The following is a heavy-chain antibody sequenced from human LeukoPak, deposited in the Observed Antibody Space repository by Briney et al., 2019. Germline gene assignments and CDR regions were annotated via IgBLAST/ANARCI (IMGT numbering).Heavy chain of an antibody. CDR2: ISYDGSNK. Sequence: PGRSLRLSCAASGFSFRSYGMHWVRQAPGKGLEWVAVISYDGSNKYYADSVKGRFTISRDNSKNTLYLQMNSLRAEDTAVYYCAKGGITGKGNWFDPWGQGTLVTVSS. J-gene: IGHJ5*02. D-gene: IGHD1-20*01. CDR3: AKGGITGKGNWFDP. CDR1: GFSFRSYG. V-gene: IGHV3-30*18.